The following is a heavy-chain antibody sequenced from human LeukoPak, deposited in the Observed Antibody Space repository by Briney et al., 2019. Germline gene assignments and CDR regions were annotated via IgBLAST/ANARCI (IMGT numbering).Heavy chain of an antibody. CDR2: IYHSGST. Sequence: SETLSLTCAVSGGSISSSNWWSWVRQPPGKGLEWIGEIYHSGSTNYNPSLKSRVTISVDTSKNQFSLKLSSVTAADTAVYYCARDVDSDSSGYYYEWYFDLWGRGTLVTVSS. D-gene: IGHD3-22*01. V-gene: IGHV4-4*02. CDR3: ARDVDSDSSGYYYEWYFDL. CDR1: GGSISSSNW. J-gene: IGHJ2*01.